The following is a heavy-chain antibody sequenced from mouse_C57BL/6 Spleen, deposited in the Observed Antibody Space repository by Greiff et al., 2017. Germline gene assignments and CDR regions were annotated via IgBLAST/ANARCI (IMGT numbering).Heavy chain of an antibody. Sequence: VQLQQPGTELVKPGASVKLSCKASGYTFTSYWMHWVKQRPGQGLEWIGNINPSNGGTNYNEKFKSKATLTVDKSSSTAYMQLSSLTSEDSAVYYCARGRYYDYYVDAYWGQGTLVTVSA. CDR3: ARGRYYDYYVDAY. CDR1: GYTFTSYW. J-gene: IGHJ3*01. CDR2: INPSNGGT. V-gene: IGHV1-53*01. D-gene: IGHD2-4*01.